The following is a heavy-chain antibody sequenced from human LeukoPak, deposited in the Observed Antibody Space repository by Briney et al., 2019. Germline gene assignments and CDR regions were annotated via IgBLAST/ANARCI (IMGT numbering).Heavy chain of an antibody. J-gene: IGHJ3*02. CDR2: INHSGST. D-gene: IGHD3-3*01. CDR1: GGSFSGYY. V-gene: IGHV4-34*01. Sequence: SETLSLTCAVYGGSFSGYYWSWIRQPPGKGLEWIGEINHSGSTNYNPSLKSRVTISVDTSKSQFSLKLSSVTAADTAVYYCARGFLEWLLSNDAFDIWGQGTMVTVSS. CDR3: ARGFLEWLLSNDAFDI.